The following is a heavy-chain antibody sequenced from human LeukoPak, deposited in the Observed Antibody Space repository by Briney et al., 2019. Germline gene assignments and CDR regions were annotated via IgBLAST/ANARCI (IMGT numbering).Heavy chain of an antibody. V-gene: IGHV3-13*01. D-gene: IGHD6-19*01. J-gene: IGHJ2*01. CDR1: GFTFSSYD. CDR3: AREIAVAGTWYFDL. Sequence: GGSLRLSCAASGFTFSSYDMHWVRQATGKGLEWVSGISTAGETNYPGSVKGRFTIPRENAKNSVYLQMNSLGAGDTAVYCAREIAVAGTWYFDLWGRGTLVTVSS. CDR2: ISTAGET.